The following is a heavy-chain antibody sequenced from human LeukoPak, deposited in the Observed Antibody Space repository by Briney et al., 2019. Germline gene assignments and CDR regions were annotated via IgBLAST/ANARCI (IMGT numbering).Heavy chain of an antibody. D-gene: IGHD6-13*01. CDR3: AKDGSVIPAAVLEY. V-gene: IGHV3-23*01. J-gene: IGHJ4*02. Sequence: PGGSLRLSCVASGFTFSSYAMRWVRQAPGKGLEWVSGISGSGGSTYYADSVKGRCTISRDYSKNTLYLQMNSLRAEDTAVYYCAKDGSVIPAAVLEYWGEGALVTVSS. CDR2: ISGSGGST. CDR1: GFTFSSYA.